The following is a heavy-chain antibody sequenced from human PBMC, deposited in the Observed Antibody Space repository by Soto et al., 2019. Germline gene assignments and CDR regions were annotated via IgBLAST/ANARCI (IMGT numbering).Heavy chain of an antibody. Sequence: QITLKESGPTLVKPTQTLTLTCTFSGFSLSTSGVGVGWIRQPPGKALEGLALIYWDDDKRYSPSLKSRLTIAKDTTKNQVVLKMTNMDPVDTATYSCAHRGRVRYYYDSSGYYPAEYFQHWGQGTLVTVSS. V-gene: IGHV2-5*02. CDR3: AHRGRVRYYYDSSGYYPAEYFQH. CDR1: GFSLSTSGVG. J-gene: IGHJ1*01. CDR2: IYWDDDK. D-gene: IGHD3-22*01.